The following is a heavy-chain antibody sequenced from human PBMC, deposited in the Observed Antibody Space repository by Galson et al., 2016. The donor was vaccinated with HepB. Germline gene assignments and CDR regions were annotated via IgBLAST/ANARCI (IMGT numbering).Heavy chain of an antibody. CDR3: ARGHSSGWETIDAFDI. J-gene: IGHJ3*02. D-gene: IGHD6-19*01. CDR2: ISSSSSYT. V-gene: IGHV3-11*06. Sequence: SLRLSCAASGFTFSDYYMSWIRQAPGKGLEWVSYISSSSSYTNYADSMKGRFTISRDNAKNSLYLQMNSLRAEDTAVYYCARGHSSGWETIDAFDIWGQGTMVTVSS. CDR1: GFTFSDYY.